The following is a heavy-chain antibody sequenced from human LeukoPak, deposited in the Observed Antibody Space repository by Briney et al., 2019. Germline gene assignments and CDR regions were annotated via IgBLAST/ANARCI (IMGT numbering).Heavy chain of an antibody. CDR2: ISSSGRTM. CDR1: GFTFSSYA. V-gene: IGHV3-48*03. CDR3: WRVGTTTVFYY. J-gene: IGHJ4*02. D-gene: IGHD1-14*01. Sequence: PGGSLTLTCAASGFTFSSYAMSWVRQAPGKGLEWVSYISSSGRTMFYADSVMGRFTISRDNPKYSLYLQMSSLRAEDTAVYYCWRVGTTTVFYYWGQGTPVTVSS.